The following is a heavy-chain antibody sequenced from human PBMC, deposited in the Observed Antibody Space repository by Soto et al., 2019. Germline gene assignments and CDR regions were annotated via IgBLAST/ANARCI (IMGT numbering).Heavy chain of an antibody. CDR1: GGSISSHY. V-gene: IGHV4-4*07. D-gene: IGHD6-19*01. J-gene: IGHJ4*02. CDR3: AKELKPYNSGWYFALS. CDR2: IYLSGNT. Sequence: PSETLSLTCTVSGGSISSHYWSWIRQPAGKGLEWIGRIYLSGNTKINPSLKNRVTMSVDASKNQFSLNLKSVTAADTAVYYCAKELKPYNSGWYFALSGGQRTLVTVSS.